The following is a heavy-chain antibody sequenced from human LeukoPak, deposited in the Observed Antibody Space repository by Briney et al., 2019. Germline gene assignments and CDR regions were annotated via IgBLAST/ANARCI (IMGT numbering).Heavy chain of an antibody. J-gene: IGHJ4*02. CDR1: GCTVSSNY. CDR2: IYSGGRT. CDR3: AGGSGSKTFFGY. V-gene: IGHV3-66*01. D-gene: IGHD3-10*01. Sequence: WGSLTLSCAASGCTVSSNYMSWVRQPPGKGLEWVSVIYSGGRTYYADSVKGRFTISRDNSKNTLYLQMNSLRAEDTAVYYCAGGSGSKTFFGYWGQGTLVTV.